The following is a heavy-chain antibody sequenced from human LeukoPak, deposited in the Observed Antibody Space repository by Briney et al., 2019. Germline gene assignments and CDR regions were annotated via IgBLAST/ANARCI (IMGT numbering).Heavy chain of an antibody. Sequence: GRSLRLSCAASGFTFDDYAMHWVRQAPGKGLEWVSGISWNSGSIGYADSVKGRFTISRDNAKNSLYLQMNSLRAEDTALYYCAKSSSSGYFDYWGRGTLVTVSS. J-gene: IGHJ4*02. CDR2: ISWNSGSI. CDR1: GFTFDDYA. D-gene: IGHD6-6*01. CDR3: AKSSSSGYFDY. V-gene: IGHV3-9*01.